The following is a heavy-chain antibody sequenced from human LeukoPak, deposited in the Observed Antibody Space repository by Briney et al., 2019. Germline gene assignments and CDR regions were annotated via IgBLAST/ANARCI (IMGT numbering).Heavy chain of an antibody. J-gene: IGHJ4*02. V-gene: IGHV1-18*01. Sequence: ASVKVSCKASGYTFTSYGISWVRQAPGQGLEWMGWISAYNGNTNYAQKLQGRVTMTTDTSTNTAYMELRSLRSDGTAVYYCARDILVSGAWYYDYVWGSYRAYFDYWGQGTLVTVSS. CDR2: ISAYNGNT. CDR1: GYTFTSYG. D-gene: IGHD3-16*02. CDR3: ARDILVSGAWYYDYVWGSYRAYFDY.